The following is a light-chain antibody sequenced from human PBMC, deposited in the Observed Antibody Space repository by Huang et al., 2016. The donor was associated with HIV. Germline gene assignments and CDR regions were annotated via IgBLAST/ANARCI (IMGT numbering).Light chain of an antibody. J-gene: IGKJ1*01. V-gene: IGKV4-1*01. CDR1: QSVYSSSTSKDY. CDR2: WAS. Sequence: DIIMTQSPDSLAVSLGERATLNCRSSQSVYSSSTSKDYMAWFQQKPGQPPRLLLFWASTREAGVPDRFSGSGSGTHCTLTIANLEAEDAAIYYCQQYYSSPQTFGQGTRVEVK. CDR3: QQYYSSPQT.